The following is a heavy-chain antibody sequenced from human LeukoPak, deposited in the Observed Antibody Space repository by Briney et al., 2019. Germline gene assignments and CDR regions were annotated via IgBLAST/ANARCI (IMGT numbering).Heavy chain of an antibody. J-gene: IGHJ4*02. V-gene: IGHV3-23*01. Sequence: GGSLRLSCAASGFTFSSYAMSWVRQTPGKGLERVSAISGSGGSTYYADSVKGRFTISRDNSKNTLYLQMNSLRAEDTAVYYCAKDARDLGLGWANNYYFDYWGQGTLVTVSS. CDR1: GFTFSSYA. CDR3: AKDARDLGLGWANNYYFDY. D-gene: IGHD2-21*02. CDR2: ISGSGGST.